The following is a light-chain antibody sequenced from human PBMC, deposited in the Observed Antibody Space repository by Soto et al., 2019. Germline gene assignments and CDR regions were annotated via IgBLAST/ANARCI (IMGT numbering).Light chain of an antibody. CDR3: QYYDSFRT. V-gene: IGKV3-20*01. CDR1: QSVDSTY. Sequence: EIVLTQSPGTLSLSPGERATLSCRASQSVDSTYLTWYQQKPGQAPRLLIYGASGRATGVPDRFSGSGSGTDFTLTISRLEPEDFAVYFCQYYDSFRTLGHGTKVDIK. J-gene: IGKJ1*01. CDR2: GAS.